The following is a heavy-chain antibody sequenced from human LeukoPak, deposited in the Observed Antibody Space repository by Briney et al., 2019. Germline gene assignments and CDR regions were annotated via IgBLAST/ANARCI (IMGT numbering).Heavy chain of an antibody. CDR3: ARAQSRSGYSYGYYYYYYMDV. J-gene: IGHJ6*03. D-gene: IGHD5-18*01. Sequence: SETLSLTCTVSGGSISSSSYYWGWIRQPPGKGLEWIGSIYYSGSTYYNPSLKSRVTISVDTSKNQFSLKLSSVTAADTAVYYCARAQSRSGYSYGYYYYYYMDVWGKGTTVTVSS. CDR1: GGSISSSSYY. V-gene: IGHV4-39*07. CDR2: IYYSGST.